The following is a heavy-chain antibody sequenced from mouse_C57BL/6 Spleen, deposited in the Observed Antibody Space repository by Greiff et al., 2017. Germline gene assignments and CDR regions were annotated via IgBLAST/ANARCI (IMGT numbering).Heavy chain of an antibody. Sequence: EVKVVESGGGLVQPGGSMKLSCVASGFTFSNYWMNWVRQSPEKGLEWVAQIRLKSDNYATHYAESVKGRFTISRDDSKSSVYLQMNNLRAEDTGIYYCTGGSGYYYAMDYWGQGTSVTVSS. CDR3: TGGSGYYYAMDY. D-gene: IGHD3-2*02. CDR1: GFTFSNYW. V-gene: IGHV6-3*01. J-gene: IGHJ4*01. CDR2: IRLKSDNYAT.